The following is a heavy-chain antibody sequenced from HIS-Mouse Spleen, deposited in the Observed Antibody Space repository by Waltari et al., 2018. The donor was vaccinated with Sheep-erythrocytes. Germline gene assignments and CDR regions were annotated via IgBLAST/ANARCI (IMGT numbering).Heavy chain of an antibody. V-gene: IGHV4-38-2*02. CDR1: GYSISSGYY. J-gene: IGHJ3*02. Sequence: QVQLQESGPGLVKPSETLSLTCTVSGYSISSGYYWGWIRQPPGKGLEWIGSIYHSGTTYENPSLKSRVTISVDTSNNQFSLKLSSGTAADTAVYYCARDLGYDILTGYYSDAFDIWGQWTMVTVSS. D-gene: IGHD3-9*01. CDR2: IYHSGTT. CDR3: ARDLGYDILTGYYSDAFDI.